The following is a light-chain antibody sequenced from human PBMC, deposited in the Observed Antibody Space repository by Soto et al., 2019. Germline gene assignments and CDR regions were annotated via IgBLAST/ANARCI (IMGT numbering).Light chain of an antibody. Sequence: LSQPASVSGSPGQSIAISCTGTSSDVGGFEYVSWYQHQPGKAPKLIIYDVTKRPSGVSNRFSGSKSGNTASLTISGIQAEDEGDYYCGSITRSSTSVFGTGTKVTAL. CDR2: DVT. V-gene: IGLV2-14*01. CDR1: SSDVGGFEY. J-gene: IGLJ1*01. CDR3: GSITRSSTSV.